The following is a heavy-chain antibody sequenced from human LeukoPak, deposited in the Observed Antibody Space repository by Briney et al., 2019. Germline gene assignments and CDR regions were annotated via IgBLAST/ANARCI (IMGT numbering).Heavy chain of an antibody. CDR2: INQNGGEK. Sequence: GESLKISCKGSGYSFTSYWIGWVRQAPGKGLEWVANINQNGGEKYYVDSVKGRFTISRDNGKNSLYLQMNSLRAEDTAVYYCARYRHLGYWGQGTLVTVSS. CDR3: ARYRHLGY. CDR1: GYSFTSYW. V-gene: IGHV3-7*01. J-gene: IGHJ4*02.